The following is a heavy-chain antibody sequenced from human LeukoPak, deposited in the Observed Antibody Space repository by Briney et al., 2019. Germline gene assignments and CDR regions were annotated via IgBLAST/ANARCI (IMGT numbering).Heavy chain of an antibody. J-gene: IGHJ4*02. V-gene: IGHV3-23*01. Sequence: GEPLRLSCAASGFNYGSYVMSWVRQAPGKGLEWVSSMTGSGMSTYYADSVKGRFTISRDNSKNMLYLQMNSLRAEDTAVYYCAKGAVVIKFLFDSWGQGTLVTVSS. D-gene: IGHD4-23*01. CDR1: GFNYGSYV. CDR3: AKGAVVIKFLFDS. CDR2: MTGSGMST.